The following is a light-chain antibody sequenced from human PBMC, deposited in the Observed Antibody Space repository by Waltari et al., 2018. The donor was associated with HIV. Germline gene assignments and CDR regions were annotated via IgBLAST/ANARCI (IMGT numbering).Light chain of an antibody. CDR2: GNN. CDR1: NSNPGSNT. Sequence: QSVLTQPPSASGTPGQRGTITCSGSNSNPGSNTVNWYQLPGPAPKLLIYGNNQRPSGVPDRFSGSKSGTSASLAISGLQSDDEAHYYCAAWDDSLSVYVFATGTKVTVL. CDR3: AAWDDSLSVYV. V-gene: IGLV1-44*01. J-gene: IGLJ1*01.